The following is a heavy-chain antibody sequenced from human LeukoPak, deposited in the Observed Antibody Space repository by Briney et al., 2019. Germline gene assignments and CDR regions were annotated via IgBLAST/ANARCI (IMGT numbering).Heavy chain of an antibody. Sequence: AGGSLRHSCAASGFTFSSYWMSWVRQAPGKGLEWVANIKQDGSEKYYVDSVKGRFTISRDNAKNSLYLQMNSLRAEDTAVYYCARRTHRIQLWEYYFVFRGARTLVTVSS. J-gene: IGHJ4*02. CDR3: ARRTHRIQLWEYYFVF. CDR2: IKQDGSEK. V-gene: IGHV3-7*05. CDR1: GFTFSSYW. D-gene: IGHD5-18*01.